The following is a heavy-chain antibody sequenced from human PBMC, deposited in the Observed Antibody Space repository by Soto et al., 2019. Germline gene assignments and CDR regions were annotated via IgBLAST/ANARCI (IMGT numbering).Heavy chain of an antibody. V-gene: IGHV3-21*01. J-gene: IGHJ6*02. CDR2: ISSSSSYI. Sequence: EVQLVESGGGLVKPGGSLRLSCAASGFTFSTYSMNWVRQAPGKGLEWVSSISSSSSYIYYADSVKGRFTISRDNAKNSLYMQMNSLRAEDTAVYYCARYDSSGYYWTYYYYGMDVWGQGTTFTVSS. CDR3: ARYDSSGYYWTYYYYGMDV. D-gene: IGHD3-22*01. CDR1: GFTFSTYS.